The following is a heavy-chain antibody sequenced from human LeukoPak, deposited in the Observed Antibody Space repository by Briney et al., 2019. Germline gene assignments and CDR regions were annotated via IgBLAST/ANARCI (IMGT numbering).Heavy chain of an antibody. V-gene: IGHV4-39*01. Sequence: PSETLSLTCTVSGGSISSSSYYWGWIRQPPGKGLEWIGSIYYIGSTYYNPSLKSRVTKSVDTSKNQFSLKLSSVTAADTAVYYCARSYSSSSHYFDYWGQGTLVTVSS. D-gene: IGHD6-6*01. J-gene: IGHJ4*02. CDR1: GGSISSSSYY. CDR2: IYYIGST. CDR3: ARSYSSSSHYFDY.